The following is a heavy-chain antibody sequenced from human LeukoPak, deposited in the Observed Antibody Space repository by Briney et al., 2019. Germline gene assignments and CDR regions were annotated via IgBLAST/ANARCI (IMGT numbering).Heavy chain of an antibody. V-gene: IGHV4-59*08. Sequence: PSETLSLTCTVSGGSISSYYWSWIRQPPGKGLEWIGYIYYSGSTNYNPSLKSRVTISVDTSKNQFSLKLSSVTAADTAVYYCAATRTAMVPDYWGQGTLVTVSS. CDR1: GGSISSYY. CDR3: AATRTAMVPDY. J-gene: IGHJ4*02. CDR2: IYYSGST. D-gene: IGHD5-18*01.